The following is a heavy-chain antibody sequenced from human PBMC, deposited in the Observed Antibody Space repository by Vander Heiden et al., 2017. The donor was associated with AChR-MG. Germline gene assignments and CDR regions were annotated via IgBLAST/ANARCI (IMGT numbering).Heavy chain of an antibody. J-gene: IGHJ4*02. CDR1: GFTFSRYS. V-gene: IGHV3-21*01. CDR3: ARDNGITGDGAFDY. Sequence: EVQLVESGGGLVKPGGSLRLSCAASGFTFSRYSMNWARTAPGKGLEWVSSISSSSSYIYYADSVKGRFTISRDNAKNSLYVQMNSLRAEDTAVYYCARDNGITGDGAFDYWGQGTLVTVSS. D-gene: IGHD7-27*01. CDR2: ISSSSSYI.